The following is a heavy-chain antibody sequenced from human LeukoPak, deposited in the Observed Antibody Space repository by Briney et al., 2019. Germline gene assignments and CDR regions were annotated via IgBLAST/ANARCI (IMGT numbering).Heavy chain of an antibody. CDR3: ARHFCSSTSCSN. J-gene: IGHJ4*02. D-gene: IGHD2-2*01. CDR2: ISSSGSTI. V-gene: IGHV3-48*01. CDR1: RFTFNSYG. Sequence: GGSLRLSCAASRFTFNSYGMNWVRQAPGKGLEWLSYISSSGSTIYYADSVKGRFTISRDNAKNSLYLQMNSLRAEDTAVYYCARHFCSSTSCSNWGQGTLVTVSS.